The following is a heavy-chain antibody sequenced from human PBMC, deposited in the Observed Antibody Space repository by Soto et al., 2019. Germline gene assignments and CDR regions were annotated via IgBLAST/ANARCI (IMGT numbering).Heavy chain of an antibody. CDR1: GFTFSSYG. D-gene: IGHD5-12*01. CDR3: ARGVNSGYDRPDWYFDL. J-gene: IGHJ2*01. V-gene: IGHV3-33*01. Sequence: QVQLVESGGGVVQPGRSLRLSCAASGFTFSSYGMHWVRQAPGKGLEWVAVIWYDGSNKYYADSVKGRFTISRDNSKNTLYLQMNSLRAEDTAVYYCARGVNSGYDRPDWYFDLWGRGTLVTVSS. CDR2: IWYDGSNK.